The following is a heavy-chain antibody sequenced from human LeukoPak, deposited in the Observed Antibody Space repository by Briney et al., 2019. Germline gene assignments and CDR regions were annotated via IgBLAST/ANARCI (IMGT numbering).Heavy chain of an antibody. CDR1: GYTFSGYY. CDR3: ARGVYGSGTSLQYTGGWYYFDT. J-gene: IGHJ4*02. CDR2: INPKSGGT. Sequence: ASVKVSCKASGYTFSGYYMHWVRQAPGQGLEWMGWINPKSGGTNYAQKFQGRVTMTRDTSISTAHMELSRLRSDDTAVYYCARGVYGSGTSLQYTGGWYYFDTWGQGTLVTVSS. V-gene: IGHV1-2*02. D-gene: IGHD3-10*01.